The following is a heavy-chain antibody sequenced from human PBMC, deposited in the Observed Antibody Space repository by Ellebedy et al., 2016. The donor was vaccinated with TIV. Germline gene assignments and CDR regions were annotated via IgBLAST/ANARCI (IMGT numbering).Heavy chain of an antibody. CDR3: DTIVATLGVSDY. D-gene: IGHD5-12*01. V-gene: IGHV4-59*08. CDR1: GGFISNYY. J-gene: IGHJ4*02. Sequence: MPSETLSLTCAVSGGFISNYYWTWIRQSPETGLEWIGYIYHSGSNGSNPSLKSRVTISVDTPKNQFSLKLSSVTAADTAVYYCDTIVATLGVSDYWGQGTLVTVSS. CDR2: IYHSGSN.